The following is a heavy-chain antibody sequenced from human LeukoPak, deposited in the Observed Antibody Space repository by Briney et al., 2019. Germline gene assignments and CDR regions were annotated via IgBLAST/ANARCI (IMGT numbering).Heavy chain of an antibody. J-gene: IGHJ6*03. CDR2: INHSGST. Sequence: SETLSLTCAVYGGSFSGYYWSWIRQPPGKGLEWIGEINHSGSTNYNPSLKSRVTISVDTSKNQFSLKLSSVTAADTAVYYCARERSAHFFPGGWGNSGGLAARTGQYYYYMDVWGKGTTVTVSS. CDR3: ARERSAHFFPGGWGNSGGLAARTGQYYYYMDV. CDR1: GGSFSGYY. V-gene: IGHV4-34*01. D-gene: IGHD6-13*01.